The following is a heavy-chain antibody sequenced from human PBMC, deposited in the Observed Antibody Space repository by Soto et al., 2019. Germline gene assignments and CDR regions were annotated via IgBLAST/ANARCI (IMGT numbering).Heavy chain of an antibody. V-gene: IGHV1-18*01. J-gene: IGHJ6*02. Sequence: ASVKVSCKASGYTFTSYGISWVRQAPGQGLEWMGWISAYNGKTNYAQKLQGRVTITTDTSTSTAYMELRSLRSDDTAVYYCARGGVGRGYYYYGMDVWGQGTTVTVSS. CDR2: ISAYNGKT. CDR3: ARGGVGRGYYYYGMDV. CDR1: GYTFTSYG. D-gene: IGHD2-15*01.